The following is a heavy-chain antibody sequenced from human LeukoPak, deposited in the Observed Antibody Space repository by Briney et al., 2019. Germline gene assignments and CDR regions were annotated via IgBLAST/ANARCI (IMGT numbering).Heavy chain of an antibody. J-gene: IGHJ5*02. V-gene: IGHV4-61*02. D-gene: IGHD3-3*01. Sequence: SQTLSLTCTVSGGSISSGSYYWSWIRQPAGKGLEWIGRIYTSGSTNYNPSLKSRVTISVDTSKNQFSLKLSSVTAADTAVYYCARGAYYDFWSGYSKGWFDPWGQGTLVTVSS. CDR3: ARGAYYDFWSGYSKGWFDP. CDR1: GGSISSGSYY. CDR2: IYTSGST.